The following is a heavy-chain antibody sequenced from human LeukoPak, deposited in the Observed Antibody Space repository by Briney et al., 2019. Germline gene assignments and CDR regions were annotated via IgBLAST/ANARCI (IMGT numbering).Heavy chain of an antibody. D-gene: IGHD2-2*01. Sequence: ASGKVPCKASGYTFTDYYMHWVRQAPAQGLGWVGVIDPSGGSTNYAQKFQGRVTMTRDTSTSTVYMELSSLRSDDTAVYYCARGGCTSTSCYDYWGQGSLVTVSS. CDR1: GYTFTDYY. V-gene: IGHV1-46*01. CDR2: IDPSGGST. J-gene: IGHJ4*02. CDR3: ARGGCTSTSCYDY.